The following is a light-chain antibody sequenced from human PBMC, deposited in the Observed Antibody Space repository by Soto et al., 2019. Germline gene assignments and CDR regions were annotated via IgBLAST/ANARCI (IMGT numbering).Light chain of an antibody. Sequence: DIQMTQSPSSLSASVGDRITITCRASQSISNYLNWYQQKPGKAPKLLIYAASSLQSGVPSRFSGSGSGTDFTLTISSLQPEDFATYSCQQSYSMPRTFGQGTKV. CDR1: QSISNY. V-gene: IGKV1-39*01. CDR2: AAS. J-gene: IGKJ1*01. CDR3: QQSYSMPRT.